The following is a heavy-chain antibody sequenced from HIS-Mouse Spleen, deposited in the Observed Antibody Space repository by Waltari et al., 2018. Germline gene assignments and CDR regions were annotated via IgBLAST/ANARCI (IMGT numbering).Heavy chain of an antibody. D-gene: IGHD6-13*01. Sequence: QLQLQESGPGLVKPSETLSLTCTVSGGSISSSSYYWGWIRQPPGKGLEWLGGIYYSGSTSYNPSLKSRVTISVDTSKNQFSLKLSSVTAADTAVYYCAREIPYSSSWYDWYFDLWGRGTLVTVSS. J-gene: IGHJ2*01. CDR1: GGSISSSSYY. CDR2: IYYSGST. CDR3: AREIPYSSSWYDWYFDL. V-gene: IGHV4-39*07.